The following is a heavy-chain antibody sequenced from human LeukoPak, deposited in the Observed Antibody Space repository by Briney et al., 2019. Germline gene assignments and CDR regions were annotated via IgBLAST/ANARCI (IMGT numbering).Heavy chain of an antibody. CDR3: AKDYYGSGSHAFDT. J-gene: IGHJ3*02. CDR1: GFTFSDYG. Sequence: GGSLRLSCAASGFTFSDYGTSWVRQAPGKGLEWVSTITDGGDTYYADSVKGRFTISRDNSRDTLSLQMDSLRVEDMAIYYCAKDYYGSGSHAFDTWGQGTVVTVSS. D-gene: IGHD3-10*01. CDR2: ITDGGDT. V-gene: IGHV3-23*01.